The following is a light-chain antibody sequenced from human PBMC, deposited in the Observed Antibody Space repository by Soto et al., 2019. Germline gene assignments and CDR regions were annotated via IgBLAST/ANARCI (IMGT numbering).Light chain of an antibody. CDR1: SSDVGAYNH. J-gene: IGLJ1*01. CDR3: TSNTISNTRV. Sequence: QSVLTQPAPVSGSPGQSITISCTGTSSDVGAYNHVSWYQHHPGKDPKLMIYDVSNRPSGVSNRFSGSKSGYTASLTISGLLAEDEADYYCTSNTISNTRVFGTGTKVTVL. CDR2: DVS. V-gene: IGLV2-14*01.